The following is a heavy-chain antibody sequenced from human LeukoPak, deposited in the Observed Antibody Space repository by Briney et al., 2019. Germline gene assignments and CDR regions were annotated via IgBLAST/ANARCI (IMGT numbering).Heavy chain of an antibody. V-gene: IGHV3-33*01. CDR2: IWYDGSSR. CDR1: GFTFSHYG. J-gene: IGHJ4*02. CDR3: ARGLWFGEFSGFDS. Sequence: PGGSLRLSCAASGFTFSHYGMHWVRQAPGKGLEWVALIWYDGSSRYYTDSVVGRFTMSRDNSKDTVSLQMNSLGAEDTAVYYCARGLWFGEFSGFDSWGQGTLVTVSS. D-gene: IGHD3-10*01.